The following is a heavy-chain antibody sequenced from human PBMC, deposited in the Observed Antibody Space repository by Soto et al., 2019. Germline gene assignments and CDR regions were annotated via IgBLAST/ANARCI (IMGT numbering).Heavy chain of an antibody. V-gene: IGHV3-33*01. CDR3: ARDRDGITMVRGYGMDV. Sequence: QVQLAESGGGVVQPGRSLRLSCAASGFTFSSYGMHWVRQAPGKGLEWVAVIWYDGSNKYYADSVKGRFTISRDNSKNTLYLQMNSLRAEDTAVYYCARDRDGITMVRGYGMDVWGQGTTVTVSS. CDR1: GFTFSSYG. D-gene: IGHD3-10*01. CDR2: IWYDGSNK. J-gene: IGHJ6*02.